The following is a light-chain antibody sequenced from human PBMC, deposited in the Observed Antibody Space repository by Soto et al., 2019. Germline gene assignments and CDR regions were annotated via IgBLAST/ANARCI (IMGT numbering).Light chain of an antibody. V-gene: IGKV1-33*01. CDR2: DAS. CDR3: QQYDYLPLT. Sequence: DIPLTQSPSSLSASVGDRVTITCQASQAIITYLNWFQQKPGKAPKLLIYDASHLETGVPSRFRGSVSETAFKFTISSLQTEDSGTDYCQQYDYLPLTFGGGTKVE. CDR1: QAIITY. J-gene: IGKJ4*01.